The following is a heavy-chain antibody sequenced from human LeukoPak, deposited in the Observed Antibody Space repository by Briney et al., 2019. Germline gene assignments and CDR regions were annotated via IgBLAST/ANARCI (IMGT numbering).Heavy chain of an antibody. V-gene: IGHV1-46*01. Sequence: ASVKVSCKASGYTFTSYYMHWVRQAPGQGLEWMGIINPSGGSTSYAQKFQGRVTMTRDTSTSTVYMELSSLRSEDTTVYYCARDRTNNWFDPWGQGTLVTVSS. CDR2: INPSGGST. CDR3: ARDRTNNWFDP. D-gene: IGHD1-14*01. J-gene: IGHJ5*02. CDR1: GYTFTSYY.